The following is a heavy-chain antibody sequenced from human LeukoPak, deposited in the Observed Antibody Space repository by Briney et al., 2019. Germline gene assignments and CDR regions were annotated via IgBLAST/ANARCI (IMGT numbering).Heavy chain of an antibody. Sequence: GGSLRLSCAASGLTFSSYSMNWVRQAPGKGLEWVSSISSSSSYIYYADSVKGRFTISRDNAKNSLYLQMNSLRAEDTAVYYCARWGSSSWYEDAFDIWGQGTMVTVSS. J-gene: IGHJ3*02. CDR1: GLTFSSYS. D-gene: IGHD6-13*01. V-gene: IGHV3-21*01. CDR3: ARWGSSSWYEDAFDI. CDR2: ISSSSSYI.